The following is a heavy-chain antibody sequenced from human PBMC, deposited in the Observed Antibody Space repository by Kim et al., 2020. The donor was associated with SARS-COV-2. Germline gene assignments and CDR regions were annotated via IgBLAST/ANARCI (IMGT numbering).Heavy chain of an antibody. V-gene: IGHV4-59*12. CDR1: GGSIIGYY. CDR2: ISHSGIS. J-gene: IGHJ4*01. CDR3: TRGRYYYKIY. D-gene: IGHD3-10*01. Sequence: SETLSLTCTVSGGSIIGYYWNWIRQPPGKGLEWIGYISHSGISNYNPSLKSRVTMSLDTSKTQFSLRLTSVTAADTAVYYCTRGRYYYKIYWGHGILVP.